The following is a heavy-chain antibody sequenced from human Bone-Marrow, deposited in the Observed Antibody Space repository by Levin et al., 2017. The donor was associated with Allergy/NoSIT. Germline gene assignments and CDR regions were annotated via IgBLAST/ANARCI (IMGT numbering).Heavy chain of an antibody. CDR3: ARWSGFLDY. V-gene: IGHV5-51*01. D-gene: IGHD3-10*01. CDR2: IYPGDSET. J-gene: IGHJ4*02. CDR1: GYSFTSYW. Sequence: KVSCKGSGYSFTSYWIGWVRQMPGKGLEWMGIIYPGDSETRYSPSFQGQVIISADKSISTAYLQWRSLKASDTAMYFCARWSGFLDYWGQGTLVTVSS.